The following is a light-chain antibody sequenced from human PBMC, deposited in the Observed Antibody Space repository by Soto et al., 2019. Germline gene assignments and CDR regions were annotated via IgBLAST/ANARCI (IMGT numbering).Light chain of an antibody. V-gene: IGKV1-39*01. Sequence: DIQMTQSPSSLSASIGDSVIITCRASQDIGTYLNWYQHKPGKAPKHLIYAASSLQTGVPSRFTGSGSATEFTLTIDSLQPEDFATYYSQQSYTTPRITFGQGSRLEI. J-gene: IGKJ5*01. CDR1: QDIGTY. CDR3: QQSYTTPRIT. CDR2: AAS.